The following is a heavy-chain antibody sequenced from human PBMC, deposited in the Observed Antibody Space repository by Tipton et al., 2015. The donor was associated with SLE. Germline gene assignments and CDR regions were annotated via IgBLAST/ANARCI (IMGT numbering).Heavy chain of an antibody. Sequence: SLRLSCAASGFTFSSYEMNRVRQAPGKGLEWVSYISSSGGTIYYTDSVKGRFTISRDNAKNSLYLQMNSLRAEDTAVYYCARGWSWDIWGQGTMVTVSS. CDR1: GFTFSSYE. CDR3: ARGWSWDI. CDR2: ISSSGGTI. D-gene: IGHD3-10*01. J-gene: IGHJ3*02. V-gene: IGHV3-48*03.